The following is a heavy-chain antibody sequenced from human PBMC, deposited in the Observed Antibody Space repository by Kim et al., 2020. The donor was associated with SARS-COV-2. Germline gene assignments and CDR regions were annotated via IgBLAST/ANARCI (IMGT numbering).Heavy chain of an antibody. D-gene: IGHD3-22*01. CDR1: GFRFSDYA. CDR3: ARAVEDYYDSSGYPPDS. J-gene: IGHJ4*02. V-gene: IGHV3-23*01. Sequence: GGSLRLSCEASGFRFSDYAMSWVRQSPGKGLEWVSLISGSGRRAYYADAVKGRFTISRDNSENTADLQMRSLRADDTAVYYCARAVEDYYDSSGYPPDSWGQGTLVTVSS. CDR2: ISGSGRRA.